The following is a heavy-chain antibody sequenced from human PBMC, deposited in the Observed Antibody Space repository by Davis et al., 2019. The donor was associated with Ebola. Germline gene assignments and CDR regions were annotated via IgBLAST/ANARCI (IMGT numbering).Heavy chain of an antibody. V-gene: IGHV5-10-1*01. Sequence: PGGSLRLSCKGSGYSFTSYWISWVRQMPGKGLEWLGRIDPSDSYTNYSPSFQGHVTIPADKSISTAYLQWSSLKASDTAMYYLTRSRGARGVRGFDPWGQGTLVIVSS. CDR3: TRSRGARGVRGFDP. CDR1: GYSFTSYW. J-gene: IGHJ5*02. CDR2: IDPSDSYT. D-gene: IGHD1-1*01.